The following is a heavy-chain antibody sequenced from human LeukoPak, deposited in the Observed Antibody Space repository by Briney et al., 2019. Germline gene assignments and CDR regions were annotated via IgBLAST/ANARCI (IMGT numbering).Heavy chain of an antibody. D-gene: IGHD3-22*01. V-gene: IGHV3-30*18. CDR3: AKSAYDRRGYYY. Sequence: GSLRLSCAASGFTFSSYGMHWVRQAPGKGLEWVAVISYDGSNKYYADSVKGRFTISRDNSKNTLYLQMNSLRAEDTAVYYCAKSAYDRRGYYYWGQGTLVTVSS. CDR1: GFTFSSYG. CDR2: ISYDGSNK. J-gene: IGHJ4*02.